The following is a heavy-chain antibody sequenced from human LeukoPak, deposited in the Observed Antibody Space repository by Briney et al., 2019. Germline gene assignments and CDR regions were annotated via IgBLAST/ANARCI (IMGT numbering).Heavy chain of an antibody. J-gene: IGHJ4*01. Sequence: GGSLRLSCAASGFTFSSYAMSWVRQAPGKGLEWVSAISGSGGSTYYADSVKGRFTISRDNSKNTLYLQMNSLRAEDTAIYYCAKGPHYYDSSGYLLNDYWGQGTLVTVPS. CDR2: ISGSGGST. CDR1: GFTFSSYA. CDR3: AKGPHYYDSSGYLLNDY. D-gene: IGHD3-22*01. V-gene: IGHV3-23*01.